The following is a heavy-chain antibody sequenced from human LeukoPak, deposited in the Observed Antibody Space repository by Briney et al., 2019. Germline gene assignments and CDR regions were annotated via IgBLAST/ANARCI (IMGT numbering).Heavy chain of an antibody. CDR3: ARAGIPIHYYYMDV. D-gene: IGHD3-3*01. J-gene: IGHJ6*03. CDR1: EFTFSSYT. Sequence: PGGSLRLSCAASEFTFSSYTMNWVRQAPGKGLEWVSSISSNNNYIYYADSVKGRFTISRDNAKNSLYLQMNSLRSDDTAVYYCARAGIPIHYYYMDVWGKGTTVTISS. V-gene: IGHV3-21*04. CDR2: ISSNNNYI.